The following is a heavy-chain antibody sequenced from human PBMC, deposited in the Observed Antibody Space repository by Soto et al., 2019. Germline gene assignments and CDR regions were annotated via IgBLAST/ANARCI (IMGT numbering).Heavy chain of an antibody. CDR3: ARPHRCGGDCYYFQH. CDR2: INPSGGST. V-gene: IGHV1-46*01. D-gene: IGHD2-21*02. CDR1: GYTFTSYY. Sequence: ASVKVSCKASGYTFTSYYMHWVRQAPGQGLEWMGIINPSGGSTSYAQKFQGRVTMTRDTSTSTVYMELSSLRSEDTAVYYCARPHRCGGDCYYFQHWGQGTLVTVSS. J-gene: IGHJ1*01.